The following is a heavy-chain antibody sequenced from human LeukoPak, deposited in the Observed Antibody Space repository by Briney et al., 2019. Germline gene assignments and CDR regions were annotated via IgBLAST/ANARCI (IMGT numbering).Heavy chain of an antibody. J-gene: IGHJ5*02. CDR2: INLHGSDR. CDR1: GFTFSNYW. Sequence: GGSLRLSCAASGFTFSNYWMTWVRQAPGKGLEWVANINLHGSDRYYVDSVKGRFTISRDNAENSLYLQMNSLRAGDTAVYYCARGIISGVDWFDPWGQGTLVTVSS. D-gene: IGHD3-10*01. V-gene: IGHV3-7*01. CDR3: ARGIISGVDWFDP.